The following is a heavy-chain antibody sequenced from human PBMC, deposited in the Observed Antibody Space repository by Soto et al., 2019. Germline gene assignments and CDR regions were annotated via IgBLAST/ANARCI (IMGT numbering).Heavy chain of an antibody. CDR2: IYYSGST. CDR3: ARESAGSGKNNWFDP. V-gene: IGHV4-61*01. Sequence: SETLSLTCTVSGGSVSSGSYYWSWIRQPPGKGLEWIGYIYYSGSTKYNPSLESRVTISVDTSKNQFSLKLSSVTTADTAVYYCARESAGSGKNNWFDPWGQGTLVTVSS. D-gene: IGHD3-10*01. J-gene: IGHJ5*02. CDR1: GGSVSSGSYY.